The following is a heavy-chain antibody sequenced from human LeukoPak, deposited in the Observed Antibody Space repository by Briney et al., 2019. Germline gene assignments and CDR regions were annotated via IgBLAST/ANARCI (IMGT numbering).Heavy chain of an antibody. CDR3: ARNRFQLSGAYWFDP. V-gene: IGHV4-59*01. D-gene: IGHD2/OR15-2a*01. CDR2: VSDTGIT. CDR1: GGSMKNSS. J-gene: IGHJ5*02. Sequence: PSETLSLTCSVSGGSMKNSSWSWIRQPPGKCLEWIGYVSDTGITNSNPSLKSRVTFSIDTSKDQFYLKLRSVTAADTALYFCARNRFQLSGAYWFDPWGRGALVTVSS.